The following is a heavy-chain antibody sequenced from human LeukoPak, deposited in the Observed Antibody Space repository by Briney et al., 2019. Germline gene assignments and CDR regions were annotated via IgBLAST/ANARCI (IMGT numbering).Heavy chain of an antibody. CDR1: GASISSGGNY. D-gene: IGHD3-3*01. J-gene: IGHJ4*02. CDR3: ARAGGFFSPFGY. Sequence: SETLSLTCTVSGASISSGGNYWTWTPHHQGKGLEWIGYIYYSGSTYYNPSLKSRVTISVDTSKNQFSLKLTSVTAADTAVYFCARAGGFFSPFGYWGQGTLVTVSS. CDR2: IYYSGST. V-gene: IGHV4-31*03.